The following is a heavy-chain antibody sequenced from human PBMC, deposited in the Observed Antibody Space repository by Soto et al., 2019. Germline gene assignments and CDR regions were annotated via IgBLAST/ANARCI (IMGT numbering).Heavy chain of an antibody. CDR3: AGGGGGIAVAGPDDAFDI. Sequence: GASVKVSCKASGYTFTSYAMHWVRQAPGQRLEWMGWINAGNGNTKYSQKFQGRVTITRDTSASTAYMELSSLRSEDTAVYYCAGGGGGIAVAGPDDAFDIWGQGTMFPVPS. J-gene: IGHJ3*02. CDR2: INAGNGNT. CDR1: GYTFTSYA. D-gene: IGHD6-19*01. V-gene: IGHV1-3*01.